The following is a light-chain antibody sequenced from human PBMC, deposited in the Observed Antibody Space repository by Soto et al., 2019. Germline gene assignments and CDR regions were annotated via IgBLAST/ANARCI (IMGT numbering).Light chain of an antibody. Sequence: QAVVTQPPSVSAAPGQKVTISCSGSSSNIGNNYVSWYQQLPGTAPKLLIYENNKRPSGIPDRFSGSKSGTSATLGITGLQTGDEADYYCGTWDSSLSGGVFGTGTKLTVL. CDR2: ENN. V-gene: IGLV1-51*02. CDR1: SSNIGNNY. J-gene: IGLJ1*01. CDR3: GTWDSSLSGGV.